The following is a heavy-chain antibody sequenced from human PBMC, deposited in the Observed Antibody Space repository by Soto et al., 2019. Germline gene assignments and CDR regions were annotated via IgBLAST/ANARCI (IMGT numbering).Heavy chain of an antibody. CDR2: IWYDGSNK. V-gene: IGHV3-33*01. CDR3: ARGAHYDFWSGYLHYYGMDV. CDR1: GFTFSSYG. Sequence: QVQLVESGGGVVQPGRSLRLSCAASGFTFSSYGMHWVRQAPGKGLEWVAVIWYDGSNKYYADSVKGRFNISRDNSKNTLYLQMNSLRAEDTAVYYCARGAHYDFWSGYLHYYGMDVWGQWTTVTVSS. D-gene: IGHD3-3*01. J-gene: IGHJ6*02.